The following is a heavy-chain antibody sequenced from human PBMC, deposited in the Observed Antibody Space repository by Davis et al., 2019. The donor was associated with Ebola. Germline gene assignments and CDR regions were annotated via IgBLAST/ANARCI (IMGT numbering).Heavy chain of an antibody. J-gene: IGHJ4*02. D-gene: IGHD6-6*01. V-gene: IGHV3-30*03. CDR1: GFIFRNYV. Sequence: GESLKISCETSGFIFRNYVMSWVRQAPGKGLEWVATVSYDGSYDFYADSVKGRFTISRDNSKNTLYLQMNSLRAEDTAVYYCARRSHYWGQGTLVTVSS. CDR3: ARRSHY. CDR2: VSYDGSYD.